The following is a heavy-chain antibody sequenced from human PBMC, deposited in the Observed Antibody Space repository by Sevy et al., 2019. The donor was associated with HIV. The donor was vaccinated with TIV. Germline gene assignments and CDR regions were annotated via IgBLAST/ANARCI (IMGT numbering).Heavy chain of an antibody. Sequence: GGSLRLSCAASGFTFSNAWMSWVRQAPGKGLEWVGRIKSKTDGGTTDYAAPVKGRFTISRDDSKNMLYLQMNSLKTEDTAVYYCTTGGDFWSGCYGLNYWGQGTLVTVSS. J-gene: IGHJ4*02. V-gene: IGHV3-15*01. D-gene: IGHD3-3*01. CDR1: GFTFSNAW. CDR2: IKSKTDGGTT. CDR3: TTGGDFWSGCYGLNY.